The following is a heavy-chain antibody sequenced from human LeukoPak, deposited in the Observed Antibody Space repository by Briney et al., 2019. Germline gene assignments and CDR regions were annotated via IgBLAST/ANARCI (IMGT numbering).Heavy chain of an antibody. V-gene: IGHV4-59*12. CDR1: GGSISSYY. J-gene: IGHJ4*02. CDR3: ARNMPPYSGYDAPFDY. Sequence: SETLSLTCTVSGGSISSYYWSWIRQPPGKGLEWIGYIYYSGSTNYNPSLKSRVTISVDTSKNKFSLNLTSVTAADTGVYYCARNMPPYSGYDAPFDYWGQGTLVTVSS. D-gene: IGHD5-12*01. CDR2: IYYSGST.